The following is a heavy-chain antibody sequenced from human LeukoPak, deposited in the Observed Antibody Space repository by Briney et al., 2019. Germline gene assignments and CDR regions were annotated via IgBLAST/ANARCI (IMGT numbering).Heavy chain of an antibody. V-gene: IGHV5-51*01. D-gene: IGHD6-19*01. CDR1: GYSFTSHW. J-gene: IGHJ4*02. CDR3: ARQVSGWYSY. CDR2: IYPGDSDT. Sequence: GESLKISCKGSGYSFTSHWIGWVRQTPGKGLDWMGIIYPGDSDTRYSPSFQGQVTISADKSISTAYLQWSSLKASDTAIYYCARQVSGWYSYWGQGTLVTVSS.